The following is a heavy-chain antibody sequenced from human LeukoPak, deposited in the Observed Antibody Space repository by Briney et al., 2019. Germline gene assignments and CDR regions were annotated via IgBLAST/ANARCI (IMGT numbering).Heavy chain of an antibody. D-gene: IGHD3-16*01. J-gene: IGHJ2*01. CDR2: ISRSGSTI. CDR3: ARDPWGYWYFDL. Sequence: GGSLRLSCAGSGFTFSNYEMHWVRQAPGKGLEWVSYISRSGSTIYYADSVKGRFTISRDNAKNSLYLQMNSLSAEDTAVYYCARDPWGYWYFDLWGRGSLVTVPS. V-gene: IGHV3-48*03. CDR1: GFTFSNYE.